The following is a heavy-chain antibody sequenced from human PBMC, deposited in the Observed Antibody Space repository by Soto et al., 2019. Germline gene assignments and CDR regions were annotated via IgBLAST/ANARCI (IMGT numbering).Heavy chain of an antibody. CDR2: IWYDGSNK. J-gene: IGHJ3*02. CDR3: ARVKECSSTSCYARDAFDI. V-gene: IGHV3-33*01. D-gene: IGHD2-2*01. Sequence: GGSLRLSCAASGFTFSSYGMHWVRQAPGKGLEWVAVIWYDGSNKYYADSVKGRFTISRDNAKNTVYLQMNSLRGEDTAVYYCARVKECSSTSCYARDAFDIWGQGTMVTVSS. CDR1: GFTFSSYG.